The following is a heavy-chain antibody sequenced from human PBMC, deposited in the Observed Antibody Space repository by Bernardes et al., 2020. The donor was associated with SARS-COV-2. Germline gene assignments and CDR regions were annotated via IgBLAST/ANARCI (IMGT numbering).Heavy chain of an antibody. D-gene: IGHD3-22*01. CDR2: ISRSSSTI. CDR3: ASAPTVSYYYDSSGYIADY. Sequence: GGSLRLSCAASGFTFSSYSMNWVRQAPGKGLEWVSYISRSSSTIYYADSVKGRFTISRDNAKNSLYLQMNSLRAEDTAVYYCASAPTVSYYYDSSGYIADYWGQGTLVTVSS. V-gene: IGHV3-48*01. J-gene: IGHJ4*02. CDR1: GFTFSSYS.